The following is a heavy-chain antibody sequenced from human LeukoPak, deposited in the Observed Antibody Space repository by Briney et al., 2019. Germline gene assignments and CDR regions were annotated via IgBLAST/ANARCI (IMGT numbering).Heavy chain of an antibody. CDR3: AKGPVSEYYYGSGSYYNYYFDY. CDR2: ISGTGGHT. V-gene: IGHV3-23*01. D-gene: IGHD3-10*01. J-gene: IGHJ4*02. Sequence: GGSLRLSCAASGFTFNNYAMSWVRQAPGKGLEWVSGISGTGGHTYYADSVKGRFTISRDNSKNTLYLQMNSLRAEGTAVYYCAKGPVSEYYYGSGSYYNYYFDYWGQGTLVTVSS. CDR1: GFTFNNYA.